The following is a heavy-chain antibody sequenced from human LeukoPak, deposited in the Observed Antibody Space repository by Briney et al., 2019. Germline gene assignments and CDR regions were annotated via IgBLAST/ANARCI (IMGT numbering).Heavy chain of an antibody. CDR3: ARGPITMVRGVRNWYFDL. V-gene: IGHV3-21*04. D-gene: IGHD3-10*01. J-gene: IGHJ2*01. CDR1: GFTLITYT. CDR2: ISSSSNYI. Sequence: GGSLRLSCAASGFTLITYTMGWVRQAPGKGLEWVSSISSSSNYIYYSDSVKGRFTISRDNAKTSLYLQMNSLRAEDTAVYYCARGPITMVRGVRNWYFDLWGRGTLVTVSS.